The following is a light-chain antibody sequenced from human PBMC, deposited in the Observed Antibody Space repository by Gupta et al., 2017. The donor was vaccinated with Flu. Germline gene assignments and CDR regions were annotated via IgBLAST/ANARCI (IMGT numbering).Light chain of an antibody. Sequence: SYVLPQPPSVSMAPGQTARITCGGNNIGSKNVHWYRQRPGQAPVQVLFDDRDRPSGIPERFSGSNFGDTATLIISRVEAGDEADYYCQVWDSNSGHVVFGGGTKLTVL. CDR3: QVWDSNSGHVV. CDR1: NIGSKN. V-gene: IGLV3-21*02. CDR2: DDR. J-gene: IGLJ2*01.